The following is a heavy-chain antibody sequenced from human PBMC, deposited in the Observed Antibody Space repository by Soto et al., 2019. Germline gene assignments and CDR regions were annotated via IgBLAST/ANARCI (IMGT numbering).Heavy chain of an antibody. CDR3: AKDLYVQPPSGWFDP. J-gene: IGHJ5*02. CDR1: GFPFSDHA. D-gene: IGHD1-26*01. CDR2: ITGRGDST. V-gene: IGHV3-23*01. Sequence: GVSLRLSCAASGFPFSDHAMHWVRQTPGKVLEWVSAITGRGDSTYYADSVKGRFTISRDNSKSTLYLQMMSLRAEDTAVYYCAKDLYVQPPSGWFDPWGQGTVVTVSS.